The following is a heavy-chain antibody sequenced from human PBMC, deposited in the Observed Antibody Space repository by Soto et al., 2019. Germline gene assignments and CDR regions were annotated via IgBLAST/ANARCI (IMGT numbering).Heavy chain of an antibody. J-gene: IGHJ4*02. Sequence: GESLKISCKGSGYSFTSYWLGWVRQMPGKGLEWMGIIYPGDSDPRYNPSFQGQVTISADKSYSTAYLQWSSLRASDTAMYYCARSTSPFYLNYWGQGTLVTVSS. CDR3: ARSTSPFYLNY. V-gene: IGHV5-51*01. D-gene: IGHD2-2*01. CDR1: GYSFTSYW. CDR2: IYPGDSDP.